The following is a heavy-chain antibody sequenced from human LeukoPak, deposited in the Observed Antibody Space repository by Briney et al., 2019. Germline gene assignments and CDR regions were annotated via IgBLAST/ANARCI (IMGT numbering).Heavy chain of an antibody. J-gene: IGHJ4*02. Sequence: RGESLNSSCKGSGYSFTSYWIGWLRQLPGKGLEGMGIIYPGDSDTRYSPSFQGQVTISADKSISTAYLQWSSLKASDTAMYYCARLPTDYGDYYFDYWGQRTLVTVSS. CDR1: GYSFTSYW. D-gene: IGHD4-17*01. V-gene: IGHV5-51*01. CDR3: ARLPTDYGDYYFDY. CDR2: IYPGDSDT.